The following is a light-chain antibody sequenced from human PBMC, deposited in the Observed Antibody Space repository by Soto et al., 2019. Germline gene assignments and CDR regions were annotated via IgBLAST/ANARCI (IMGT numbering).Light chain of an antibody. CDR2: DVS. CDR3: RQRSNWPLT. Sequence: EIVLTQSPATLSLSPGERATLSCRASQSVGRSLAWYQQKPGQAPRLLIYDVSNRATGIPARFSGSGSGTDFTLTISNLEPEDFAVSHCRQRSNWPLTFGPGTKVDI. CDR1: QSVGRS. V-gene: IGKV3-11*01. J-gene: IGKJ3*01.